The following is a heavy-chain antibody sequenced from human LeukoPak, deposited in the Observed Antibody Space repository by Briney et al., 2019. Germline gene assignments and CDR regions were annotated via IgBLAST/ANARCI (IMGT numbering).Heavy chain of an antibody. D-gene: IGHD3-10*01. J-gene: IGHJ4*02. CDR1: GFPFSSYW. Sequence: GGSLRLSCAASGFPFSSYWLTWVRQALGKGLEWVANIKQDGSEKYYVDSVKGRFTISRDNAKNSLYLQMNSLRAEDTAVYYCARDMYFGSGSPTADYWGQGTLVTVSS. CDR2: IKQDGSEK. CDR3: ARDMYFGSGSPTADY. V-gene: IGHV3-7*04.